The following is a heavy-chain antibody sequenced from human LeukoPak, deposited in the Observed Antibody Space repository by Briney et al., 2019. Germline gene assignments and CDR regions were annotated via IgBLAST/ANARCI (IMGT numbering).Heavy chain of an antibody. CDR1: GFTFTNYW. CDR3: VRGLMWSGWYFDY. Sequence: GGSLRLSCAASGFTFTNYWMHWVRQAPGKGLEWLSSLTGDGGNTAYADFVKGRFTISRDNSKNTLYMQMNSLRGEDTAIYYCVRGLMWSGWYFDYWGQGTLVTVSS. D-gene: IGHD6-19*01. V-gene: IGHV3-23*01. CDR2: LTGDGGNT. J-gene: IGHJ4*02.